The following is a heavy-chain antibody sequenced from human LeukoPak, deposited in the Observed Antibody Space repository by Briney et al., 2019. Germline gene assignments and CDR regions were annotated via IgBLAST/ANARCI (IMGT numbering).Heavy chain of an antibody. CDR1: GFTFSSYG. D-gene: IGHD2-2*01. Sequence: GGSLRLSCAASGFTFSSYGMHWVRQAPGKGLEWVAFVRLDETTKFYADSVKGRFTISRDNSKTALYLQMNSLRAEDTAVYYCAKDVPAAYFDYWGQGTLVTVSS. CDR2: VRLDETTK. J-gene: IGHJ4*02. V-gene: IGHV3-30*02. CDR3: AKDVPAAYFDY.